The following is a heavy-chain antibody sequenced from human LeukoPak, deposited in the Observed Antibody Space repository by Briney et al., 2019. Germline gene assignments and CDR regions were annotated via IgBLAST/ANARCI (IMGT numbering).Heavy chain of an antibody. V-gene: IGHV1-2*02. D-gene: IGHD6-13*01. Sequence: GASVKVSCKASGYTFIGYYIHWVRQAPGQGLEWLGWINPNSGGTNYAQKFQGRVTMTRDTSISTAYMELSRLRSDDTAVYYCARGYSSSWSAYYYYMDVWGKGTTVTVSS. J-gene: IGHJ6*03. CDR3: ARGYSSSWSAYYYYMDV. CDR2: INPNSGGT. CDR1: GYTFIGYY.